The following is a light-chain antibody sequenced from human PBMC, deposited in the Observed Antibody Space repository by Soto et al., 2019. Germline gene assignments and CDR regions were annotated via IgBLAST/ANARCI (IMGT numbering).Light chain of an antibody. CDR1: SSNIGAGYD. CDR3: QSYDSSLIGVV. Sequence: QSALTQPPSVSGAPGQRVAISCTGSSSNIGAGYDVHWYQQLPGTAPKLLIYDNVNRPSGVPDRFSGSKSGTSASLAITGLQAEDEADYYCQSYDSSLIGVVFGGGTKLTVL. V-gene: IGLV1-40*01. J-gene: IGLJ2*01. CDR2: DNV.